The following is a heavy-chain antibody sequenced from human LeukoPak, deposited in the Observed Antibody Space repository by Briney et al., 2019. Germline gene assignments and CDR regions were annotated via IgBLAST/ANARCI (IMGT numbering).Heavy chain of an antibody. CDR3: ARLRGGSYPDDY. D-gene: IGHD1-26*01. V-gene: IGHV1-69*04. CDR1: GGTFSSYA. Sequence: ASVKASCKASGGTFSSYAISWVRQAPGQGLEWMGRIIPILGIANYAQKFQGRVTITADKSTSTAYMELSSLRSEDTAVYYCARLRGGSYPDDYWGQGTLVTVSS. CDR2: IIPILGIA. J-gene: IGHJ4*02.